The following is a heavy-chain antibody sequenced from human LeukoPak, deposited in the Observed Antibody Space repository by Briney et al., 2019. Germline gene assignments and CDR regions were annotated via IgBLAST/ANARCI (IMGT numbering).Heavy chain of an antibody. V-gene: IGHV3-23*01. Sequence: GGSLRLSCAASGFTFSSFGMSWVRQAPGKGLEWVSAISSTGGTAYYADSVKGRFTISRDNSKNTLYLQMNSLRAEDTAVYYCARTPSSGSYYNAVFVYWGQGTLVTVPS. J-gene: IGHJ4*02. CDR3: ARTPSSGSYYNAVFVY. CDR2: ISSTGGTA. D-gene: IGHD3-10*01. CDR1: GFTFSSFG.